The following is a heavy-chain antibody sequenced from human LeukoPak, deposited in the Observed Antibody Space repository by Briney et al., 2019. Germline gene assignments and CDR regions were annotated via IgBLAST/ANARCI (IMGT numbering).Heavy chain of an antibody. CDR2: MNPNSGNT. CDR3: ASGRPVYADYDN. Sequence: ASVKVSCKASGYTFTSNDINWVRQATGQGLEWMGWMNPNSGNTGYAQKFQGRVTMTRNTSISTAYMDLSSLRSEDTAEYYVASGRPVYADYDNWGHGTTLTVSS. CDR1: GYTFTSND. D-gene: IGHD3-16*01. V-gene: IGHV1-8*01. J-gene: IGHJ3*01.